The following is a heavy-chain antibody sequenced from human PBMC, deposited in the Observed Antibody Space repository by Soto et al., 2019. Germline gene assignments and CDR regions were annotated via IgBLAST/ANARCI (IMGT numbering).Heavy chain of an antibody. CDR2: MNPNSGNT. CDR1: RYTFISYD. Sequence: ASVKFSCKASRYTFISYDINWVRQATGQGLEWMGWMNPNSGNTGYAEKFQGRITMTRNTSINTAYMELSSLRSADTAVYYCARDSTRWFPYYGIDVWGQGTKVTVSS. V-gene: IGHV1-8*01. CDR3: ARDSTRWFPYYGIDV. D-gene: IGHD6-13*01. J-gene: IGHJ6*02.